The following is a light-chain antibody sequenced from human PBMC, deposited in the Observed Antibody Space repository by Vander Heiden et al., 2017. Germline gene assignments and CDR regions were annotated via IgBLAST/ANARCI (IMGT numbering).Light chain of an antibody. CDR1: SSNIGSNT. J-gene: IGLJ2*01. Sequence: QSVLTQPPSASVTPGQRVTVSCSGSSSNIGSNTVIWYQHFPGTAPKLLIYSNNQRPSGVPDRFSGSKSGTSASLAISGLQSEDEADYYCAAWDDSLSGVVFGGGTKLTVL. V-gene: IGLV1-44*01. CDR2: SNN. CDR3: AAWDDSLSGVV.